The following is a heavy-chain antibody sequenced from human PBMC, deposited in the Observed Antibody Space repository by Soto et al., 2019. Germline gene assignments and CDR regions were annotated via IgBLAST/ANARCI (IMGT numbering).Heavy chain of an antibody. CDR2: INSDGSST. CDR3: ATNTVMVSLNNWFDP. CDR1: GFTFSSYW. V-gene: IGHV3-74*01. Sequence: GGSLRLSCAASGFTFSSYWMHWVRQAPGKGLVWVSRINSDGSSTSYADSVKGRFTISRDNAKNTLYLQMNSLRAEDTAVYYCATNTVMVSLNNWFDPWGQGTLVTVSS. D-gene: IGHD5-18*01. J-gene: IGHJ5*02.